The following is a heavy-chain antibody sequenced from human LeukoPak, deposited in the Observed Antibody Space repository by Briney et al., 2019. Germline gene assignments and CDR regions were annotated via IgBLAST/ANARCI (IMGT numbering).Heavy chain of an antibody. CDR2: ISAYNANT. CDR3: ARSAAGYSSGLFDY. V-gene: IGHV1-18*01. D-gene: IGHD6-19*01. Sequence: ASVKVSCKASGYTFTTYGICWVRQAPGQGLEWMGWISAYNANTNYAQKLHGRVTTTTDTSTSTAYMELRSLRSDDTAVYYCARSAAGYSSGLFDYWGQGTLVTVSS. CDR1: GYTFTTYG. J-gene: IGHJ4*02.